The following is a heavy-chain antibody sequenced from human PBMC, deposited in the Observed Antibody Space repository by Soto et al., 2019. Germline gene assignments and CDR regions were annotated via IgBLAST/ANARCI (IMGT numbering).Heavy chain of an antibody. J-gene: IGHJ4*02. V-gene: IGHV1-18*01. CDR3: ARDLYSSGWYDY. CDR2: ISAYNGNT. Sequence: QSPGQGLEWMGWISAYNGNTNYAQKLQGRVTMTTDTSTSTAYMEPRSLRSDDTAVYYCARDLYSSGWYDYWGQGTLVTVSS. D-gene: IGHD6-19*01.